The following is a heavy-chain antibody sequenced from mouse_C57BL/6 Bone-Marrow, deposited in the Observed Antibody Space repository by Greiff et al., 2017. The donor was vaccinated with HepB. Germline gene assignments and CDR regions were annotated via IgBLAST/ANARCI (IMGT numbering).Heavy chain of an antibody. CDR1: GFTFSDYY. J-gene: IGHJ4*01. CDR2: ISYGGGSS. CDR3: ARQWNYAMDY. Sequence: EVMLVESGGGLVQPGGSLKLSCAASGFTFSDYYMYWVRQTPEKRLEWVAFISYGGGSSYYPDTVKGRFTISRDNAKNTLYLQMSRLKSEDTAMYYCARQWNYAMDYWGQGTSVTVSS. V-gene: IGHV5-12*01.